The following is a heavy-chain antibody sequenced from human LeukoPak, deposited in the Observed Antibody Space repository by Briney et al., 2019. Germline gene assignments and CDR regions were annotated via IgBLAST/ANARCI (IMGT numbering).Heavy chain of an antibody. D-gene: IGHD1-1*01. J-gene: IGHJ6*03. V-gene: IGHV3-30*02. CDR3: AKDVDGVTTSNYYYYYMDV. CDR2: ILYEGSNK. Sequence: GGSLRLSCAASVFTFRRYGMHWVRQAPGRGLAGVACILYEGSNKYYADSVKGRFTISRDNSKNTLYLQMNSLRAEDTAVDYCAKDVDGVTTSNYYYYYMDVWGKGTTVTVSS. CDR1: VFTFRRYG.